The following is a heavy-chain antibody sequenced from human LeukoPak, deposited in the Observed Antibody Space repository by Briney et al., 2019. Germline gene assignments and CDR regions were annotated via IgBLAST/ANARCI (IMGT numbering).Heavy chain of an antibody. CDR3: ARAVGGAAADC. Sequence: PSETLSLTCTVSGGSISSYYWSWIRQPPGKGLEWIGYIYYSGSTSYNPSLKSRVTISLDTSKNQFSLKLSSVTAADTAVYYCARAVGGAAADCWGQGTLVTVSS. V-gene: IGHV4-59*01. CDR2: IYYSGST. D-gene: IGHD6-13*01. J-gene: IGHJ4*02. CDR1: GGSISSYY.